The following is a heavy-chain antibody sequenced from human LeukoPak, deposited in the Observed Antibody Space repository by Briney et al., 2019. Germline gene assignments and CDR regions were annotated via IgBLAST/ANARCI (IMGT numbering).Heavy chain of an antibody. CDR2: IIPPIGRT. V-gene: IGHV1-69*04. CDR3: ARGQFRGVAAAPFDH. J-gene: IGHJ5*02. D-gene: IGHD2-2*01. Sequence: ASVKVSCKSSGGSFDSYAVSWVRQAPGQGLEWMGRIIPPIGRTNYAQNFQGRVSITADKSTGTAYLAVSSLRVDDTAVYYCARGQFRGVAAAPFDHWGQGNLVIVSS. CDR1: GGSFDSYA.